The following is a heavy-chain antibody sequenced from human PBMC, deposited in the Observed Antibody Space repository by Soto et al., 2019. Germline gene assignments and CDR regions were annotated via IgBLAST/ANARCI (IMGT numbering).Heavy chain of an antibody. D-gene: IGHD3-22*01. Sequence: SETLSLTCTVSGGSISSGDYYWSWIRQPPGKGLEWIGYIYYSGSTYYNPSLKSRVTISVDTSKNQFSLKLSSVTAADTAVYYCARADSSGYYSQYYFDYWGQGTLVTVSS. CDR3: ARADSSGYYSQYYFDY. J-gene: IGHJ4*02. CDR2: IYYSGST. CDR1: GGSISSGDYY. V-gene: IGHV4-30-4*01.